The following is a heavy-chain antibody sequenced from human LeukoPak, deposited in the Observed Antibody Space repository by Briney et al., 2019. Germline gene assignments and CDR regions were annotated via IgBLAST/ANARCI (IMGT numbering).Heavy chain of an antibody. CDR2: TYPDDSDT. CDR3: ARHRRARRHANYNGFGS. CDR1: GYSFANFW. D-gene: IGHD4/OR15-4a*01. V-gene: IGHV5-51*01. J-gene: IGHJ4*02. Sequence: GESMNISSNGSGYSFANFWIGCVRPMPRKLLEWTGITYPDDSDTRYSPSFRGQVTISADKSTRNANLQWRSLKASDTAIYYCARHRRARRHANYNGFGSWGQGTLVIVSS.